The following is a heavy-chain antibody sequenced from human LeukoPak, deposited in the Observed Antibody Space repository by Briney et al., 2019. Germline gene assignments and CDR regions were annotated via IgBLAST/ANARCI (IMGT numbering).Heavy chain of an antibody. V-gene: IGHV1-69*01. Sequence: SVKVSCKASGGTFKNYAISWVRQAPGQGLEWMGGILPIFGTTNYAQKFQARVTITADESTSTAYMEMSSLRSEDTAVYYCASGRTDIVVVPATLRNYYFDYWGQGTLVTVSS. J-gene: IGHJ4*02. CDR2: ILPIFGTT. D-gene: IGHD2-2*01. CDR3: ASGRTDIVVVPATLRNYYFDY. CDR1: GGTFKNYA.